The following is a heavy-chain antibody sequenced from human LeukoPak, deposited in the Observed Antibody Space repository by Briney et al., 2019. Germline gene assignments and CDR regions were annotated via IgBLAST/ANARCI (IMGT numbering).Heavy chain of an antibody. V-gene: IGHV3-21*04. Sequence: GGSLRLSCAASGFTFSSYSMNWVRQAPGKGLEWVSSISSSSYMYYADSVKGRFTISRDNAKNSLYLQMNSLRAEDAAVYFCAKAPVTSCRGAYCYPFDSWGQGTLVTVSS. CDR1: GFTFSSYS. CDR3: AKAPVTSCRGAYCYPFDS. CDR2: ISSSSYM. J-gene: IGHJ4*02. D-gene: IGHD2-21*01.